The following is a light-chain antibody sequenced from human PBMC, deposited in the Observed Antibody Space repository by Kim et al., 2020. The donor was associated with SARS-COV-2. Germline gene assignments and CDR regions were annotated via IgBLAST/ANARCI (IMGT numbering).Light chain of an antibody. CDR2: QDN. V-gene: IGLV3-1*01. CDR3: QAWDSSTQNYV. Sequence: SYELTQPPSVSVSPGQTATIACSGYKLGDKYVSWYQQKPGQSPLVVIYQDNQRPSGIPERFSGSNSGNTATLTISGAQAMDEADYYCQAWDSSTQNYVFGAGTKVTVL. CDR1: KLGDKY. J-gene: IGLJ1*01.